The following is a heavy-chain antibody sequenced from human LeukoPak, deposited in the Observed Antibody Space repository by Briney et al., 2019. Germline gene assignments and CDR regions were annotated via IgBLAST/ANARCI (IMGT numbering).Heavy chain of an antibody. CDR2: ISSSSSYI. CDR1: GFTFSSYS. J-gene: IGHJ4*02. D-gene: IGHD2-21*02. Sequence: PGGSLRLSCAASGFTFSSYSMNWVRQAPGKGLEWVSSISSSSSYIYYADSVKGRFTISRDNAKNSLYLQMNSLRAEDTAVYYCASVYCGGDCPSGFGYWGQGTLVTVSS. CDR3: ASVYCGGDCPSGFGY. V-gene: IGHV3-21*01.